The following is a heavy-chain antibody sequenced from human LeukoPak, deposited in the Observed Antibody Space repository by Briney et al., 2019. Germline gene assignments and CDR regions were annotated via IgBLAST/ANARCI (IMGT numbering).Heavy chain of an antibody. CDR3: AREYRGSYWGDY. Sequence: ASVKVSCKASGYTFTGYYMHWVRQAPGQGLEWMEWINPNSGGTNYAQKFQGRVTMTRDTSISTAYMELSRLKSDDTAVYYCAREYRGSYWGDYWDQGTLVTVSS. D-gene: IGHD1-26*01. V-gene: IGHV1-2*02. CDR2: INPNSGGT. CDR1: GYTFTGYY. J-gene: IGHJ4*02.